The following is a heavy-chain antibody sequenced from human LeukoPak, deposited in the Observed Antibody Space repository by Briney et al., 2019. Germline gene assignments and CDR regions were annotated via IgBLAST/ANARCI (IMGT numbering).Heavy chain of an antibody. D-gene: IGHD1-26*01. Sequence: PGGPLRLSCAASGFTFSSYSMNWVRQAPGKGLEGVSSISSSSSYIYYADSVKGRFTISRDNAKNSLYLQMNSLRAEDTAVYYCASGYSGSFNFDIWGQGTMVTVSS. J-gene: IGHJ3*02. CDR1: GFTFSSYS. CDR2: ISSSSSYI. CDR3: ASGYSGSFNFDI. V-gene: IGHV3-21*01.